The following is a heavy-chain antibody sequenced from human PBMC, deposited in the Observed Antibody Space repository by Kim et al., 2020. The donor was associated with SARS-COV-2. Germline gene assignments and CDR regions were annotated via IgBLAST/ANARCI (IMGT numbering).Heavy chain of an antibody. J-gene: IGHJ4*02. CDR3: ARDHSYGYGLFDY. V-gene: IGHV3-21*01. CDR2: ISSSGSSI. Sequence: GGSLRLSCAASGFSFSTYSMNWVRQAPGRGLEWVSSISSSGSSIYYGASVKGRFTISRDNAKNSLYLQMNSLRAEDTAVYYCARDHSYGYGLFDYWGQGTLVTVSS. CDR1: GFSFSTYS. D-gene: IGHD5-18*01.